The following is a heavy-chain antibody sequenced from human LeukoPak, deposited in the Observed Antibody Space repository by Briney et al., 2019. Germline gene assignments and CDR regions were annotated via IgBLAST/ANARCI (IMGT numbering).Heavy chain of an antibody. V-gene: IGHV4-61*01. CDR2: VFYSGNT. CDR1: GGSMNSGSYY. D-gene: IGHD6-19*01. J-gene: IGHJ3*01. CDR3: ARHISVSYDAFDL. Sequence: SETLSLTCTVSGGSMNSGSYYWNWIRQPPGKGLEWIGYVFYSGNTLYNPSLKSRVTISVDTSKTQFSLKLTSVTAADTAVYYCARHISVSYDAFDLWGRGTMVTVSS.